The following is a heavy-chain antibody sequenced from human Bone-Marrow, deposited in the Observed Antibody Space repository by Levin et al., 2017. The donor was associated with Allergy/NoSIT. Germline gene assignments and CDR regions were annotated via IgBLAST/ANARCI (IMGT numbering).Heavy chain of an antibody. V-gene: IGHV3-30*18. CDR3: AKKYAPTRAGDYFDY. Sequence: GGSLRLSCAASGFTFSSYAMHWVRQAPGKGLEWVALISSDGSHKYYADSVKGRFTISRDNSKNTLYLQMNSLRPEDTAVYYCAKKYAPTRAGDYFDYWGQGTLVTVSS. CDR1: GFTFSSYA. D-gene: IGHD2-2*01. J-gene: IGHJ4*02. CDR2: ISSDGSHK.